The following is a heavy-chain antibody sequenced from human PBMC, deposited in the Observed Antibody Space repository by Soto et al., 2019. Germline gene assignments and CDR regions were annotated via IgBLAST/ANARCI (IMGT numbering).Heavy chain of an antibody. CDR3: ARDLLSGRYGMDV. CDR2: VRNSGST. V-gene: IGHV4-59*01. D-gene: IGHD1-26*01. Sequence: QVQLQESGPGLVKPSETLSLTCTVSGGSINSDYWSWIRQPPEKGLEWIGYVRNSGSTNYNPSLESRVTISVDTSKNQFSLKLSSVTAADTGVYYCARDLLSGRYGMDVWGQGTTVTVSS. J-gene: IGHJ6*02. CDR1: GGSINSDY.